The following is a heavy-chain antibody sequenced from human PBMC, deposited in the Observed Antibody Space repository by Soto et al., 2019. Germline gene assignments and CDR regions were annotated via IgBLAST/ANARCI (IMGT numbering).Heavy chain of an antibody. CDR1: GGSISSSSRY. CDR3: VSPYSTSPYCFDN. V-gene: IGHV4-39*01. J-gene: IGHJ4*02. D-gene: IGHD6-13*01. Sequence: SETLSLTCTGSGGSISSSSRYWGWIRQSPGKGLEWIGSISYSGTTYYNPSLKTRVTISVDTSRNQFSLNLSSVTATDTAVYYWVSPYSTSPYCFDNWGQGTLVTVSS. CDR2: ISYSGTT.